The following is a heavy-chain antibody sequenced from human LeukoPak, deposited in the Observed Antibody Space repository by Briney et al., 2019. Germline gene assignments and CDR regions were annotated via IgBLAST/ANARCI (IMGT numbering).Heavy chain of an antibody. V-gene: IGHV3-30*03. CDR1: GFTFSSYS. CDR3: AGSGSYH. J-gene: IGHJ4*02. D-gene: IGHD3-10*01. Sequence: GGSLRLSCAASGFTFSSYSMNWVRQAPGKGLEWVAVISYDGSNKYYADSVKGRFIISRDNSKNTLYLQMNNLRAEDTAVYYCAGSGSYHGGQGTLVTVSS. CDR2: ISYDGSNK.